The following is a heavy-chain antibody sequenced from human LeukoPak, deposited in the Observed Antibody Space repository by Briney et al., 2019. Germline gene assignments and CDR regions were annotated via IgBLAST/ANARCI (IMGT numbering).Heavy chain of an antibody. Sequence: KPSATLSLTCAVSGGFISSYYWSWMRQPPGKGLEWMGYIYYSGSTNYNPSLKSRVTISVDTSKNQFSLKLSSVTAADTAVYYCARDRWVGWFGSMRDLDAFDIWGQGTMVTVSS. CDR3: ARDRWVGWFGSMRDLDAFDI. V-gene: IGHV4-59*01. D-gene: IGHD3-10*01. J-gene: IGHJ3*02. CDR1: GGFISSYY. CDR2: IYYSGST.